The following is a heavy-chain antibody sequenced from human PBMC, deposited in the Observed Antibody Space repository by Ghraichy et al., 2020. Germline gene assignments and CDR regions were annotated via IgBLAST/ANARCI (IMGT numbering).Heavy chain of an antibody. Sequence: LSLTCAGSGFTFSDYHMSWIRQAPGKGLEWVAYIHSDSSSPNYADSVRGRFTVSRDNATNSLYLPRNSLRAEDTAVYYCASTGRDGYRPLEYWGQGTLVTVSS. V-gene: IGHV3-11*03. CDR2: IHSDSSSP. CDR3: ASTGRDGYRPLEY. D-gene: IGHD5-24*01. CDR1: GFTFSDYH. J-gene: IGHJ4*02.